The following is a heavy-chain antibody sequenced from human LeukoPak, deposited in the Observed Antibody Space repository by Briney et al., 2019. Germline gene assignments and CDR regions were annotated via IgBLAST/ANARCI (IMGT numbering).Heavy chain of an antibody. CDR3: ARDSREKEPTYYDILTGYRAPNHPYWFDP. J-gene: IGHJ5*02. D-gene: IGHD3-9*01. Sequence: GASVKVSCKASGYTFTSYAMNWVRQAPGQGLEWMGWINTNTGNPTYAQGFTGRFVFPLDTSVSTAYLQISSLKAEDTAVYYCARDSREKEPTYYDILTGYRAPNHPYWFDPWGQGTLVTVSS. V-gene: IGHV7-4-1*02. CDR1: GYTFTSYA. CDR2: INTNTGNP.